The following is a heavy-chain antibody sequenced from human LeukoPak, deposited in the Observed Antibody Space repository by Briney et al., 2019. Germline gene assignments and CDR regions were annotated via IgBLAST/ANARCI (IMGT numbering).Heavy chain of an antibody. J-gene: IGHJ4*02. CDR1: GFTFSSYG. CDR2: ISGSGDNT. D-gene: IGHD6-19*01. Sequence: GGSLRLFCAASGFTFSSYGMHWVRQAPGKGLEWVSSISGSGDNTYYAESVKGRFTISRDNSKNTLFLQMNSLRAEDTAVFYCAKRSGYTTGWFFDFWGQGTLVTVSS. V-gene: IGHV3-23*01. CDR3: AKRSGYTTGWFFDF.